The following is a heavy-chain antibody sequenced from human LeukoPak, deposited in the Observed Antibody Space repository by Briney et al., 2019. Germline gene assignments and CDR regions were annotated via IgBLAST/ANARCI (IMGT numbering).Heavy chain of an antibody. Sequence: SETLSLNCTVSGDSIKSDSYYWGWIRQPPGKGLEWIGSIYYSGSTYYNPSLKSRVTISVDTSKNQFSLKLSSVTAADTAVYYCARHTYYDSSGYSGDQYFQHWGQGTLVTVSS. CDR1: GDSIKSDSYY. CDR2: IYYSGST. CDR3: ARHTYYDSSGYSGDQYFQH. D-gene: IGHD3-22*01. J-gene: IGHJ1*01. V-gene: IGHV4-39*01.